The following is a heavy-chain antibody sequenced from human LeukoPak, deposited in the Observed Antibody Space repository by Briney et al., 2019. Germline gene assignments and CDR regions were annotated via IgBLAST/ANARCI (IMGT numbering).Heavy chain of an antibody. V-gene: IGHV3-7*01. D-gene: IGHD3-3*01. CDR2: IKQDGSEK. CDR3: ASLRRYYDFWSGYYGGYYFDY. Sequence: GGSLRLSCAASGFTFSSYWMSWVRQAPGKGLEWVANIKQDGSEKYYVDSVKGRFTISRDNAKSSLYLQMNSLRAEDTAVYYCASLRRYYDFWSGYYGGYYFDYWGQGTLVTVSS. J-gene: IGHJ4*02. CDR1: GFTFSSYW.